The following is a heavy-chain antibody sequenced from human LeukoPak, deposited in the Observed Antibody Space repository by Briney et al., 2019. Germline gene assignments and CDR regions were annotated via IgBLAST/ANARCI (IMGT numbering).Heavy chain of an antibody. Sequence: GASLRFSCAASGFTFSSYAMSWVRQAPGKGLEWVSAISGSGGSTYYADSVKGRFTISRDNSKNTLYLQMNSLRAEDTAVYYCAKDRAYYYDSSGYYLDVWGQGTTVTVSS. J-gene: IGHJ6*02. V-gene: IGHV3-23*01. D-gene: IGHD3-22*01. CDR3: AKDRAYYYDSSGYYLDV. CDR1: GFTFSSYA. CDR2: ISGSGGST.